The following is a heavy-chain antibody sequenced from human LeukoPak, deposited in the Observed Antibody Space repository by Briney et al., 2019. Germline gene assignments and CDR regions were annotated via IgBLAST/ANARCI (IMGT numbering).Heavy chain of an antibody. J-gene: IGHJ1*01. CDR1: GFTFSSYA. CDR3: ARGRDTAMVKFQYFQH. CDR2: ITGSGGTT. V-gene: IGHV3-23*01. Sequence: GGSLRLSCAASGFTFSSYAMSWVRQAPGKGLEWVSGITGSGGTTDYADSVKGRFTISRDNSRNTLYLQMNSLRAEDTAVYYCARGRDTAMVKFQYFQHWGQGTLVTVSS. D-gene: IGHD5-18*01.